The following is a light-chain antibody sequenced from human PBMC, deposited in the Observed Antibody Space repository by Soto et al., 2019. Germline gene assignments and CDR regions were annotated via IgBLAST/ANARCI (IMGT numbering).Light chain of an antibody. CDR1: QSVSSY. Sequence: IVLTQSPATLSLSPGERATLSCRASQSVSSYLAWYQQKPGQAPRLLIYDASNRATGIPARFSGSGSGTEFTLTISSLQSGDFAVYYCQQRSHWPRTFGQGTMVDIK. CDR3: QQRSHWPRT. V-gene: IGKV3-11*01. J-gene: IGKJ1*01. CDR2: DAS.